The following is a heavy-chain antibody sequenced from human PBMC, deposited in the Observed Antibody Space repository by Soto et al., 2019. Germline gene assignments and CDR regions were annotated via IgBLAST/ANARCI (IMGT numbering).Heavy chain of an antibody. D-gene: IGHD3-22*01. CDR3: ARDLRGGYYDSSGYPPPFGDAFDI. Sequence: GGSLRLSCAASGFTFSDYYMSWIRQAPGKGLEWVSYISSSSSYTNYADSVKGRFTISRDNAKNSLYLQMNSLRAEDTAVYYCARDLRGGYYDSSGYPPPFGDAFDIWGQGTMVIVSS. V-gene: IGHV3-11*06. CDR1: GFTFSDYY. J-gene: IGHJ3*02. CDR2: ISSSSSYT.